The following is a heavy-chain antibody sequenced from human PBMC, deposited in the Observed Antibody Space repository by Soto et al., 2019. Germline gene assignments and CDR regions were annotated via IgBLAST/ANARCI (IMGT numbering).Heavy chain of an antibody. J-gene: IGHJ4*02. CDR1: GGSFSGYY. CDR2: INHSGST. Sequence: SETLSLTCAVYGGSFSGYYWSWIRQPPGKGLEWIGEINHSGSTNYNPSLKSRFTISVDTSKNQFSLKLSSVTAADTAVYYCARGLAEAYCSSTSCYSSSFDYWGQGTLVTVSS. V-gene: IGHV4-34*01. D-gene: IGHD2-2*02. CDR3: ARGLAEAYCSSTSCYSSSFDY.